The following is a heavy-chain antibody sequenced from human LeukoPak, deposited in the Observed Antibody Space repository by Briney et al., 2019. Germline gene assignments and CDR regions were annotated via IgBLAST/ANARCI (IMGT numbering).Heavy chain of an antibody. D-gene: IGHD6-13*01. Sequence: GGSLRLSCAASGFTFNTYTMNWVRQAPGKGLEWVSGIKWDGGSTGYADSVKGRFTISRDNAKNSLYLQVNSLRVEDTAVYHCARGAGSSWYFYFDYWGQGTLVTVSS. J-gene: IGHJ4*02. CDR3: ARGAGSSWYFYFDY. CDR2: IKWDGGST. CDR1: GFTFNTYT. V-gene: IGHV3-20*01.